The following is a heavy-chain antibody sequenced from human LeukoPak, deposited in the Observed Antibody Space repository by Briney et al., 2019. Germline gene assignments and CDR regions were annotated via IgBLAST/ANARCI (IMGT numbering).Heavy chain of an antibody. V-gene: IGHV1-69*13. Sequence: GASVKVSCKASGGTFSSYAISWVRQAPGQGLEWMGGIIPIFGTANYAQKFQGRVTITADESTSTAYMELSSLRSEDTAVYYCARDGYDSSGYYGSYWGQGTRVTVSS. CDR3: ARDGYDSSGYYGSY. J-gene: IGHJ4*02. D-gene: IGHD3-22*01. CDR2: IIPIFGTA. CDR1: GGTFSSYA.